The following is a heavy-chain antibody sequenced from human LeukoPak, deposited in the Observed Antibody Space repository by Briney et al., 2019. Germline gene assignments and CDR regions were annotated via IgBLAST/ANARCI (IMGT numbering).Heavy chain of an antibody. Sequence: PGGSLRLSCAPSGFTFSRYSMNRVRQAPGKGLEWVSSISSSSSYIYYADSVRGRFTISRDNAKNLLYLQMNSLRAEDTALYYCAKDRRMGRYDILTGSGGFDYWGQGTLVTVSS. D-gene: IGHD3-9*01. CDR2: ISSSSSYI. CDR1: GFTFSRYS. CDR3: AKDRRMGRYDILTGSGGFDY. V-gene: IGHV3-21*04. J-gene: IGHJ4*02.